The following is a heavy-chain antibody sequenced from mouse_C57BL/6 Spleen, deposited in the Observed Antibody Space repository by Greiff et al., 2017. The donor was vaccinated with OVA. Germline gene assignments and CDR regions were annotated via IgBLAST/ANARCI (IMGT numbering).Heavy chain of an antibody. CDR2: IDPANGNT. V-gene: IGHV14-3*01. Sequence: VQLQQSVAELVRPGASVKLSCTASGFNIKNTYMHWVKQRPEQGLEWIGRIDPANGNTKYAPKFQGKATITADTSSNTAYRQLSSLTSEDTAIYYCARSYGSSYLYWYFDVWGTGTTVTVSS. CDR3: ARSYGSSYLYWYFDV. CDR1: GFNIKNTY. J-gene: IGHJ1*03. D-gene: IGHD1-1*01.